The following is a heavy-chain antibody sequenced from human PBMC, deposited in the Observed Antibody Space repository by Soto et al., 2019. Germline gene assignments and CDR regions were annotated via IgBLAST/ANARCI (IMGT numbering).Heavy chain of an antibody. V-gene: IGHV4-34*01. CDR1: GGSFSGYY. J-gene: IGHJ6*02. CDR2: INHSGST. Sequence: SETLSLTCAVYGGSFSGYYWSWIRQPPGKGLEWIGEINHSGSTNYNPSLKSRVTISVDTSKNQFSLKLSSVTAADTAVYYCARDSREIAARPNYYYGMDVWGQGTTVTVSS. CDR3: ARDSREIAARPNYYYGMDV. D-gene: IGHD6-6*01.